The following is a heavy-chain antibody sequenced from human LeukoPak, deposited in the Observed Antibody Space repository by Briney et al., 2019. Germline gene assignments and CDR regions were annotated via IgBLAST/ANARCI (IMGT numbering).Heavy chain of an antibody. J-gene: IGHJ4*02. CDR1: GGTFSSYA. V-gene: IGHV1-69*05. CDR3: AREKAYYYDSSGYYHP. D-gene: IGHD3-22*01. CDR2: IIPIFGTA. Sequence: SVKVSCKASGGTFSSYAISWVRQAPGQGLEWMGRIIPIFGTANYAQKFQGRVTITTDESTSTAYMELSSLRPEDTAVYYCAREKAYYYDSSGYYHPWGQGTLVTVSS.